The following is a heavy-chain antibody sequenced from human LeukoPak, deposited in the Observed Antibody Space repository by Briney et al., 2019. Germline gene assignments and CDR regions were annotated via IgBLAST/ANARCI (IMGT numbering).Heavy chain of an antibody. CDR2: ISSSSSYI. V-gene: IGHV3-21*01. D-gene: IGHD2-2*01. Sequence: PGGSLRLSCAASGFTFSSYSMNWVRQAPGKGLEWVSSISSSSSYIYYADSVKGRFTISRDNAKNSLYLQMNSLRAEDTAVYYCARVGRGLAQGYCSSTSCLFDYWGQGTTVTVSS. J-gene: IGHJ4*03. CDR3: ARVGRGLAQGYCSSTSCLFDY. CDR1: GFTFSSYS.